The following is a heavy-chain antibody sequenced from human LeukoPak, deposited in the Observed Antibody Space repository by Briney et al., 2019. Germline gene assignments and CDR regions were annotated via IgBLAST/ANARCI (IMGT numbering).Heavy chain of an antibody. CDR1: GFTFSDYY. D-gene: IGHD3-10*01. Sequence: PGGSLRLSCAASGFTFSDYYMSWVRQAPGKGLVWVSRINSDGSSINYADSVKGRFTISRDNAKNTLYLQMNSLRAEDAAVYYCARGRGPYGWFDPWGQGTLVTVSS. CDR3: ARGRGPYGWFDP. J-gene: IGHJ5*02. CDR2: INSDGSSI. V-gene: IGHV3-74*01.